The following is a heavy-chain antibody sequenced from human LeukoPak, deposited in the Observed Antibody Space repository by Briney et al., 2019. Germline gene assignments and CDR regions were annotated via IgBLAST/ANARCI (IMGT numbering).Heavy chain of an antibody. CDR2: IYYSGST. CDR1: GGSISSSSYY. V-gene: IGHV4-39*01. Sequence: SETLSLTCTVSGGSISSSSYYWGWIRQPPGKGLEWIGSIYYSGSTYYNPSLKSRVTISVNTSKNQFSLKLSSATAADTAVYHCASWTVTQLDYWGQGTLVTVSS. J-gene: IGHJ4*02. CDR3: ASWTVTQLDY. D-gene: IGHD4-17*01.